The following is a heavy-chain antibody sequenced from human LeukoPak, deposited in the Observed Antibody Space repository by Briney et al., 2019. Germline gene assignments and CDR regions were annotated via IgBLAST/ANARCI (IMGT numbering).Heavy chain of an antibody. Sequence: GASVKVSCKASGYSFTNYAMIWVRQAPGQGLEWMGWINTNTGNPTYAQDFTGRFVFSLDTSASTAYLQIINLKSEDTAVYYCARDYYDSSGYGAYYFDYWGQGTLVTVSS. D-gene: IGHD3-22*01. CDR1: GYSFTNYA. V-gene: IGHV7-4-1*02. CDR3: ARDYYDSSGYGAYYFDY. CDR2: INTNTGNP. J-gene: IGHJ4*02.